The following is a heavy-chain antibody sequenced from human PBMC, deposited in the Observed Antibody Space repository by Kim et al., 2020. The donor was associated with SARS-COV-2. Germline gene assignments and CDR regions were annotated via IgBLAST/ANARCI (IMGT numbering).Heavy chain of an antibody. V-gene: IGHV7-4-1*02. D-gene: IGHD2-21*01. J-gene: IGHJ4*02. CDR2: P. CDR3: ARDRAYGSYDY. Sequence: PTLAQGFTGRFVFSLDTSVTTAYLQISSLKSEDTAVYYCARDRAYGSYDYWGQGTLVTVSS.